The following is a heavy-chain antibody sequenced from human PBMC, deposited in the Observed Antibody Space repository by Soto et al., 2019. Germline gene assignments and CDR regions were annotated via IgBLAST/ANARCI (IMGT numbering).Heavy chain of an antibody. D-gene: IGHD2-21*01. J-gene: IGHJ6*03. V-gene: IGHV4-59*08. CDR1: GGSINSYY. Sequence: QVQLQETGPGLVKASETLSLTCSGSGGSINSYYWSWIRQPPGKGLEWVGYIYYTGSTNYNPSLKSRVTISVDTSKKHFSLKLASVTAADTAEYYGARLDGYSNYMDIWGKGTTVTVSS. CDR2: IYYTGST. CDR3: ARLDGYSNYMDI.